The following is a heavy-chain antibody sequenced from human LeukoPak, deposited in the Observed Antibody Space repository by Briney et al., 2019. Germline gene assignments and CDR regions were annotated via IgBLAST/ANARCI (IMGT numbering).Heavy chain of an antibody. V-gene: IGHV4-61*01. J-gene: IGHJ4*02. CDR1: GGSVSSGSYY. CDR2: IYYSGST. Sequence: PSETLSLTCTVSGGSVSSGSYYWSWIRQPPGKGLEWIGYIYYSGSTNYNPSLKSRVTISVDTSKNQFSLKLSSVTAADTAVYYCARGGRNDVFDYWGQGTLVTVSS. CDR3: ARGGRNDVFDY.